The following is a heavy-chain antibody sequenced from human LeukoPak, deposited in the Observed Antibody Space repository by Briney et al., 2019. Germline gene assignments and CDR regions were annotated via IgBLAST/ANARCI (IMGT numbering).Heavy chain of an antibody. CDR2: IHNSGST. CDR3: ARVLPRGYYDSSGYYDY. J-gene: IGHJ4*02. CDR1: GGSVRSYY. D-gene: IGHD3-22*01. V-gene: IGHV4-59*02. Sequence: PSETLSLTCTVSGGSVRSYYWSWIRQPPGEGLEWIAYIHNSGSTNYNPSLKSRVTTSVDTSKNHFSLKLSSVTAADTAVYYCARVLPRGYYDSSGYYDYWGQGTLVTVSS.